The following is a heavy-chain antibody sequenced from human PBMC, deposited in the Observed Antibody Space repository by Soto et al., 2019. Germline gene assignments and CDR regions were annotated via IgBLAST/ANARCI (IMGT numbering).Heavy chain of an antibody. D-gene: IGHD3-3*01. CDR3: TTPWAIFGVGPQPPAHVY. Sequence: GGSLRLSCAASGFTFSNAWMSWVRQAPGKGLEWVGRIKSKTDGGTTDYAAPVKGRFTISRDDSKNTLYLQMNSLKTEDTAVYYCTTPWAIFGVGPQPPAHVYWGPGTLVTVST. CDR2: IKSKTDGGTT. CDR1: GFTFSNAW. V-gene: IGHV3-15*01. J-gene: IGHJ4*02.